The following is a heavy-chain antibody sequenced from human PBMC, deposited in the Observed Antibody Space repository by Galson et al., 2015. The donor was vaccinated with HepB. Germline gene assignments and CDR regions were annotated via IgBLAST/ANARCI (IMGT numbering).Heavy chain of an antibody. Sequence: PALVKPTQTLTLTCTFSGFSLSTSGMCVSWIRQPPGKALEWLALIDWDDDKYYSTSLKTRLTISKDTSKNQVVLTMSNMDPVDTATYYCARSVVGSRSNRVTTPLDPWGQGTLVTVSS. D-gene: IGHD5-12*01. CDR3: ARSVVGSRSNRVTTPLDP. V-gene: IGHV2-70*01. CDR1: GFSLSTSGMC. CDR2: IDWDDDK. J-gene: IGHJ5*02.